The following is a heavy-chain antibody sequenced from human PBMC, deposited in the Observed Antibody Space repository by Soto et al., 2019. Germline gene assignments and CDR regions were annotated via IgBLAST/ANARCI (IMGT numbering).Heavy chain of an antibody. V-gene: IGHV1-3*01. J-gene: IGHJ6*02. CDR1: GYTFSTYA. D-gene: IGHD1-1*01. Sequence: QVQVVQSGAEVKKPGASVKISCKAPGYTFSTYAMHWVRQAPGQSLEWMGWINGGTGQTRYSQRFQDRVTITRDTSAKTTYMDLTSLRSEDTAVYYCARGKGMEENYYYYGMDIWGQGTTVTVSS. CDR2: INGGTGQT. CDR3: ARGKGMEENYYYYGMDI.